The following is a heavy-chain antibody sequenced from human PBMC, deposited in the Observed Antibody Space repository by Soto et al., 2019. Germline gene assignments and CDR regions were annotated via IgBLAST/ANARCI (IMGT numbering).Heavy chain of an antibody. CDR2: IDTSGSST. Sequence: GGSLRLSCEASGFIFTNFWMHWVRQVPGKGLVWVTRIDTSGSSTSYADSVKGRFTISRDNAKNTVSLQMNSLRAEDTGVYYCAKDSWYFDLWSQGSLVTVSS. D-gene: IGHD6-13*01. CDR1: GFIFTNFW. J-gene: IGHJ4*02. V-gene: IGHV3-74*01. CDR3: AKDSWYFDL.